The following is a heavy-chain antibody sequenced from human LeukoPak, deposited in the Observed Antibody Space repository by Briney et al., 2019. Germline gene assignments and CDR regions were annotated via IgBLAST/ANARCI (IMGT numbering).Heavy chain of an antibody. Sequence: PSETLSLTCTVSGGSISSGGYYWSWIRQHPGKGLEWIGYIYYSGSTYYNPSLKSRVTISVDTSKNQFSLKLSSVTAADTAVYYCARREIFNGWFDPWGQGTLVTVSS. CDR1: GGSISSGGYY. V-gene: IGHV4-31*03. CDR2: IYYSGST. CDR3: ARREIFNGWFDP. J-gene: IGHJ5*02. D-gene: IGHD3-3*01.